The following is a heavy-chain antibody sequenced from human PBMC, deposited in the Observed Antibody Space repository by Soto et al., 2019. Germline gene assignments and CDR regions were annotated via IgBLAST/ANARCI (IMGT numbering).Heavy chain of an antibody. CDR1: GFTFDDYA. V-gene: IGHV3-9*01. CDR3: AKSGGGQWLGYYYYGMDV. D-gene: IGHD6-19*01. CDR2: ISWNSGSI. Sequence: VQLVESGGGLVQPGRSLRLSCAASGFTFDDYAMHWVRQAPGKGLEWVSGISWNSGSIGYADSVKGRFTISRDNAKNSLYLQMNSLRAEDTALYYCAKSGGGQWLGYYYYGMDVWGQGTTVTVSS. J-gene: IGHJ6*02.